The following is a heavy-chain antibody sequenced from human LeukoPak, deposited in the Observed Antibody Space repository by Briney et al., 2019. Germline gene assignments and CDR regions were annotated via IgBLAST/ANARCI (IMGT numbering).Heavy chain of an antibody. Sequence: SETLSLTCAVYGGSFSGYYWSWIRQPPGKGLEWIGEINHSGSTNYNPSLKSRVTISVDTSKNQFSLKLSSVTAADTAVYYCAKTSGYSSGWCSRRYYYYYGMDVWGQGTTVTVSS. V-gene: IGHV4-34*01. CDR3: AKTSGYSSGWCSRRYYYYYGMDV. CDR1: GGSFSGYY. CDR2: INHSGST. J-gene: IGHJ6*02. D-gene: IGHD6-19*01.